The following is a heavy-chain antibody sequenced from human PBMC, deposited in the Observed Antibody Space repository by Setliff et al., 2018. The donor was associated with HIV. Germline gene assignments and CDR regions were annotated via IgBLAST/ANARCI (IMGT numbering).Heavy chain of an antibody. CDR3: ARHSPNVGVRGDAFDI. V-gene: IGHV4-59*08. J-gene: IGHJ3*02. Sequence: SETLSLTCSVSSGSMTGHYWTWVRQPPGKGLEWIGYLHSLGSSRVSDTPNYSPSLKSRITISLDTSKRQFSLTMTSVTAADTAVYYCARHSPNVGVRGDAFDIWGQGTVVTV. CDR2: LHSLGSSRVSDTP. D-gene: IGHD2-8*01. CDR1: SGSMTGHY.